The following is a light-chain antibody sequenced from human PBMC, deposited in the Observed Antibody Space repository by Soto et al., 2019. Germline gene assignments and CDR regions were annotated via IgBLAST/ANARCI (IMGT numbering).Light chain of an antibody. CDR3: QSYDSSRSPLYV. CDR2: ANN. CDR1: SSNIGAGYD. Sequence: QSALTQPPSVSGAPGHRVSISCTGSSSNIGAGYDVHWYQHLPGTAPKLLIYANNNRPSGVPDRFSGCKSGTSASLAITGLQAEDEADYYCQSYDSSRSPLYVFGTGTKVTVL. V-gene: IGLV1-40*01. J-gene: IGLJ1*01.